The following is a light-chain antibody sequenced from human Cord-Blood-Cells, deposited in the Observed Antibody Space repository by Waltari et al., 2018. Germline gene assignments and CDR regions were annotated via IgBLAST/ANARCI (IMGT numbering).Light chain of an antibody. CDR3: QQRSNWPWT. Sequence: EIVLTHSPATLPLSPGERATLSCRASQRVSSYLARYQQKPGQAPRLLIHDASNRATGIPARFSGSGSGTDFTLTISSLEPEDFAVYYCQQRSNWPWTFGQGTKVEIK. V-gene: IGKV3-11*01. J-gene: IGKJ1*01. CDR1: QRVSSY. CDR2: DAS.